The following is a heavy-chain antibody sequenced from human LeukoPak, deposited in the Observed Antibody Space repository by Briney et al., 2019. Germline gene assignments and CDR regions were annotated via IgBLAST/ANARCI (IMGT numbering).Heavy chain of an antibody. J-gene: IGHJ4*02. Sequence: GGSLRLSCAASGFTFDDYAMHWVRQAPGKGLEWVSGISWNSGSIGYADSVKGRFTISRDNAKNSLYLQMNSLRAEDTALYYCAKVGSGWSYWGQGTLVTVSP. V-gene: IGHV3-9*01. CDR3: AKVGSGWSY. D-gene: IGHD6-19*01. CDR1: GFTFDDYA. CDR2: ISWNSGSI.